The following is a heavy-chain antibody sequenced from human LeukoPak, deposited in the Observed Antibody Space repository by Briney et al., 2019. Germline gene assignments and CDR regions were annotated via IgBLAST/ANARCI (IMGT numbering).Heavy chain of an antibody. V-gene: IGHV3-53*01. CDR1: GFSFSKLW. D-gene: IGHD6-6*01. CDR2: IYSGGST. J-gene: IGHJ6*02. CDR3: ATYSSSSVSYYGMDV. Sequence: PGGSLRLSCAASGFSFSKLWMHWVRQAPGKGLEWVSVIYSGGSTYYADSVKGRFTISRDNSKNTLYLQMNSLRAEDTAVYYCATYSSSSVSYYGMDVWGQGTTVTVSS.